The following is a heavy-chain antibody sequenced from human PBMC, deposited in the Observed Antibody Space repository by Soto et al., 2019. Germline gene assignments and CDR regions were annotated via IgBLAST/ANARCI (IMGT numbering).Heavy chain of an antibody. D-gene: IGHD1-26*01. Sequence: QVQLVESAGGLVKPGGSLRLSCAASGFSFGDSYMSWIRQSAGKGLEWLSYISGGSSYTKYAESVKGRFTISRDNARRSLFLQVNGLRADDTAIYYCAKTRVGDSCYYFDHWAQGTMVTVSS. J-gene: IGHJ4*02. CDR1: GFSFGDSY. V-gene: IGHV3-11*05. CDR2: ISGGSSYT. CDR3: AKTRVGDSCYYFDH.